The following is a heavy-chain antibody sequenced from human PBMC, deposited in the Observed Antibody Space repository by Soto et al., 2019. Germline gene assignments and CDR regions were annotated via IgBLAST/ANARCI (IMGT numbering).Heavy chain of an antibody. V-gene: IGHV1-2*04. J-gene: IGHJ4*02. Sequence: ASVKVSCKASGYTFTGYYMHWVRQAPGQGLEWMGWINPNSGGTNYAQKFQGWVTMTRDTSISTASMELSRLRSDDTAVYYCAADWASEFETDYYFDYWGQGTLVTVSS. CDR2: INPNSGGT. D-gene: IGHD3-16*01. CDR3: AADWASEFETDYYFDY. CDR1: GYTFTGYY.